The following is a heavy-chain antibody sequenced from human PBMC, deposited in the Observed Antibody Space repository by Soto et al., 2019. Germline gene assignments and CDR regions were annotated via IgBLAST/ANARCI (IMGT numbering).Heavy chain of an antibody. CDR1: GFTFSSYG. Sequence: QVQLVESGGGVVQPGRSLRLSCAASGFTFSSYGMHWVRQAPGKGLEWVAVISYDGSNKYYADSVKGRFTISRDNSKNTLYLQMNSLRAEDTAVYYCAKSGYCGGDCPGWFDPCGQGTLVTVSS. V-gene: IGHV3-30*18. CDR2: ISYDGSNK. D-gene: IGHD2-21*02. CDR3: AKSGYCGGDCPGWFDP. J-gene: IGHJ5*02.